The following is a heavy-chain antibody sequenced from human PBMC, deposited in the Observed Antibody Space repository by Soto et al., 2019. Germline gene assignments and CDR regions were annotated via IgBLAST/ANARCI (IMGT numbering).Heavy chain of an antibody. V-gene: IGHV6-1*01. CDR1: GDSVTGNTAG. D-gene: IGHD3-10*01. Sequence: SQTLSLTCVISGDSVTGNTAGWNWIRQSPSRGLEWLGRTYYRSKWYYDYSGSVKGRMTINPDTSRNQFSLQLNSVSPEDTAVYYFATGMFVRGGYYVDVWSQGTTVTVSS. CDR2: TYYRSKWYY. J-gene: IGHJ6*02. CDR3: ATGMFVRGGYYVDV.